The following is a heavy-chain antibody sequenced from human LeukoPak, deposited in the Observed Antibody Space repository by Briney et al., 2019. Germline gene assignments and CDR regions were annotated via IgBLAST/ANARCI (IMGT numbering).Heavy chain of an antibody. V-gene: IGHV4-59*01. CDR1: GGSISNYY. J-gene: IGHJ4*02. CDR2: IYYSGST. D-gene: IGHD2-15*01. Sequence: SETLSLTCTVSGGSISNYYWSWIRQPPGKGLEWIGYIYYSGSTNYNPSLKSRVTISVDTSKNQFSLKLSSVTAADTAVYYCARDLGSSRDYWGQGTLVTVSS. CDR3: ARDLGSSRDY.